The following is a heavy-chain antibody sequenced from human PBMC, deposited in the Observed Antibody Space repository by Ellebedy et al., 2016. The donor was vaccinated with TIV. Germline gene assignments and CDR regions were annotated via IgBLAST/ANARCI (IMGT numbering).Heavy chain of an antibody. V-gene: IGHV4-4*02. D-gene: IGHD6-19*01. CDR2: IYHSGST. CDR3: ARHPGQWLLRLDN. CDR1: GGSISSSNW. J-gene: IGHJ4*02. Sequence: SETLSLXXAVSGGSISSSNWWSWVRQPPGKGLEWIGEIYHSGSTNYNPSLKSRVTISVDKSKNHFSLKLSSVTAADTAVYYCARHPGQWLLRLDNWGQGTLVTVSS.